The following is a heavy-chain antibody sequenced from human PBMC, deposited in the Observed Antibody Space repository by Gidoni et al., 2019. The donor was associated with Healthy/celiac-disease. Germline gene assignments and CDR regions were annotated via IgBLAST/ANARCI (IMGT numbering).Heavy chain of an antibody. J-gene: IGHJ4*02. CDR2: ISWNSGSI. D-gene: IGHD2-15*01. V-gene: IGHV3-9*01. CDR1: GFTFDDYA. CDR3: AKDMGPTQPSYSAY. Sequence: EVQLVESGGGLVQPGRSLSLSCAASGFTFDDYAMHWVRQAPGKGLEWVSGISWNSGSIGYADSVKGRFTISRDNAKNSLYLQMNSLRAEDTALYYCAKDMGPTQPSYSAYWGQGTLVTVSS.